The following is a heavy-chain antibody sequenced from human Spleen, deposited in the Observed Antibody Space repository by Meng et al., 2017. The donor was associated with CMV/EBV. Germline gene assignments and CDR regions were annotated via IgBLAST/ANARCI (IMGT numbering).Heavy chain of an antibody. D-gene: IGHD4-11*01. J-gene: IGHJ4*02. CDR1: GFTFSAFS. Sequence: GESLKISCAASGFTFSAFSMNWVRQAPGKGLEWVAVISHDGREKYYANSVKGRFTISRANSRNTVYLKMNILTVEDAAIYYCARGRGRPVTTSPTDWGQGTLVTVSS. CDR2: ISHDGREK. V-gene: IGHV3-30*03. CDR3: ARGRGRPVTTSPTD.